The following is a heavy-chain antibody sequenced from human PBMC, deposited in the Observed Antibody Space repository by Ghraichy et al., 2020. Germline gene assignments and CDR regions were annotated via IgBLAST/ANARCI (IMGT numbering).Heavy chain of an antibody. V-gene: IGHV3-23*01. CDR1: GFTFSSYA. CDR2: ISGSGGST. J-gene: IGHJ4*02. D-gene: IGHD4-17*01. CDR3: AKDSGGSEGSTVTTPFDY. Sequence: GGSLRLSCAASGFTFSSYAMSWVRQAPGKGLEWVSAISGSGGSTYYADSVKGRFTISRDNSKNTLYLQMNSLRAEDTAVYYCAKDSGGSEGSTVTTPFDYWGQGTLVTVSS.